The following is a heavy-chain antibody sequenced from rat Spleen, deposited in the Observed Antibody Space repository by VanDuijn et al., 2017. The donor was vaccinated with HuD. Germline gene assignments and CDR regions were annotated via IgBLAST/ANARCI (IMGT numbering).Heavy chain of an antibody. Sequence: EVQLVESGGGLVQPGRSLKLSCAASGFTFSNYGMAWVRQTPTKGLEWVASISTGGGNTDYGDSVKGRFTISRDNAKSTLYLQMNSLRSEDTATYYCARHEPGYNYVGVMDAWGQGASVTVSS. CDR3: ARHEPGYNYVGVMDA. J-gene: IGHJ4*01. CDR1: GFTFSNYG. CDR2: ISTGGGNT. V-gene: IGHV5S13*01. D-gene: IGHD1-4*01.